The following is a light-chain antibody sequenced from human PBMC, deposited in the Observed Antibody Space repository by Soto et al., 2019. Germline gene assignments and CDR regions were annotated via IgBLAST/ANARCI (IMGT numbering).Light chain of an antibody. J-gene: IGKJ3*01. CDR1: QRVSSD. CDR3: QQYSNWAPIT. V-gene: IGKV3-15*01. CDR2: GAS. Sequence: EIVMTQSPATLSVSPGERATLSCRASQRVSSDLAWFQQTPGQAPRLLIYGASTRATGIPARFSGSGSGTEFTLTISSLQSEDCAVSYCQQYSNWAPITFGPGTKVDIK.